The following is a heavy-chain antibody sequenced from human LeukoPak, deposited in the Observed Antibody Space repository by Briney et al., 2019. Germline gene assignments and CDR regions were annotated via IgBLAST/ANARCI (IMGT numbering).Heavy chain of an antibody. J-gene: IGHJ5*02. D-gene: IGHD6-13*01. CDR1: GGSISSGDYY. Sequence: PSQTLSLTCTVSGGSISSGDYYWSWMRQPPGKGLEWIGYIYYSGNTYYNPSLKSRVSISVDTSKNQFSLKLSSVTAADTAVYYCARGAAAVERRTSQFDPWGQGTLSPSPQ. V-gene: IGHV4-30-4*01. CDR3: ARGAAAVERRTSQFDP. CDR2: IYYSGNT.